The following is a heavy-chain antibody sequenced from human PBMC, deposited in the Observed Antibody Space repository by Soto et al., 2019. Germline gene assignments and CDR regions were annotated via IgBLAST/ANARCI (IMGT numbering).Heavy chain of an antibody. Sequence: EVQLVESGGGLVQPGGSLRLSCAASGFTFSSYWMDWVRQAPGKGLVWVSRINSDVSNTNYADSVKGRFTISRDNAKNTLYLQMNSLRAEDTAVYYCARAQSRAFDIWGQGTMVTVSS. CDR1: GFTFSSYW. J-gene: IGHJ3*02. CDR3: ARAQSRAFDI. V-gene: IGHV3-74*01. CDR2: INSDVSNT.